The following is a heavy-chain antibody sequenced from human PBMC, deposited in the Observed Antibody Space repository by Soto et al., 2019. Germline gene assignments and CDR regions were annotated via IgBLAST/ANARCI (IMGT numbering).Heavy chain of an antibody. J-gene: IGHJ4*02. V-gene: IGHV3-9*01. CDR1: GFTVDDYA. CDR2: ISWNSGSI. D-gene: IGHD3-22*01. Sequence: GGALGLCCASSGFTVDDYAMPWVRQAQGKGLEWVSGISWNSGSIGYADSVKGRFTISRDNAKNSLYLQMNSLRAEDTALYYCAKDISYDSSGYYPGGHYFDYWGQGILGTVYS. CDR3: AKDISYDSSGYYPGGHYFDY.